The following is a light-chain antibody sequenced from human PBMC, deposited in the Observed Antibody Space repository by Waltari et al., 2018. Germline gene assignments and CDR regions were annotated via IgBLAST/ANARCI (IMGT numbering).Light chain of an antibody. CDR3: AAWDDSLSGNV. CDR1: SSNIGSNY. J-gene: IGLJ6*01. CDR2: RNN. Sequence: QSVLTQPPSASGTPGQRVTISCSGSSSNIGSNYVYWYQQLPGTAPKLLIYRNNQRPSGVPERFSGSKSGTSASLAISGLRSEDEADYYCAAWDDSLSGNVFGSGTKVTVL. V-gene: IGLV1-47*01.